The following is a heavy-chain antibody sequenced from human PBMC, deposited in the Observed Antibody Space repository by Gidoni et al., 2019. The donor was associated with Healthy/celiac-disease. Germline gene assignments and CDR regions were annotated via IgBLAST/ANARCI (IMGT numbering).Heavy chain of an antibody. D-gene: IGHD2-2*01. CDR2: INHSGST. V-gene: IGHV4-34*01. Sequence: QVQLQQWGAGLLKPSETLSLTCAVYGGSFSGYYWSWIRQPPGKGLEWIGEINHSGSTNYNPSLKSRVTISVDTSKNQFSLKLSSVTAADTAVYYCARGGKTRDAFDIWGQGTMVTVSS. J-gene: IGHJ3*02. CDR1: GGSFSGYY. CDR3: ARGGKTRDAFDI.